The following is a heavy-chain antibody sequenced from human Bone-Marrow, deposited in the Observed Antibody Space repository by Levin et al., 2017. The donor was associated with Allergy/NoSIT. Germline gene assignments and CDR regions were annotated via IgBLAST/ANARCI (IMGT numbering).Heavy chain of an antibody. D-gene: IGHD2-2*01. CDR3: AREVGAPILVPAAISYYYYGMDV. Sequence: PGGSLRLSCAASGFTFSSYAMHWVRQAPGKGLEWVAVISYDGSNKYYADSVKGRFTISRDNSKNTLYLQMNSLRAEDTAVYYCAREVGAPILVPAAISYYYYGMDVWGQGTTVTVSS. V-gene: IGHV3-30-3*01. CDR1: GFTFSSYA. J-gene: IGHJ6*02. CDR2: ISYDGSNK.